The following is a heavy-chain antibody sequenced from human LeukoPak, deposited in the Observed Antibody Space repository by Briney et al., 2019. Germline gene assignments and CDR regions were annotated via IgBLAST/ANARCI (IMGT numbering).Heavy chain of an antibody. V-gene: IGHV4-39*01. CDR2: IYYSGST. CDR3: ARVDTAMARYYFDY. Sequence: SETLSLTCTVSGGSISSSSYYWGWIRQPPGKGLEWIGSIYYSGSTYYNPSLKSRVTISVDTSKNQFSLKLSSVTAADTAVYYCARVDTAMARYYFDYWGQGILVTVSS. CDR1: GGSISSSSYY. J-gene: IGHJ4*02. D-gene: IGHD5-18*01.